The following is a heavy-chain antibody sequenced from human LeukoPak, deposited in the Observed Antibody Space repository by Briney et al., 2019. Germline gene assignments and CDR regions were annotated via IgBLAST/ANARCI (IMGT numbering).Heavy chain of an antibody. D-gene: IGHD6-19*01. J-gene: IGHJ6*03. CDR1: GFTFSSYG. Sequence: GGSLRLSCAASGFTFSSYGMSWVRQAPGKGLEWVSAISGSGGSTYYADSVKGRFTISRDNAKNSLYLQMNSLRAEDTAVYYCARDLYSSGWTPTYYYYYYMDVWGKGTTVTVSS. CDR2: ISGSGGST. CDR3: ARDLYSSGWTPTYYYYYYMDV. V-gene: IGHV3-23*01.